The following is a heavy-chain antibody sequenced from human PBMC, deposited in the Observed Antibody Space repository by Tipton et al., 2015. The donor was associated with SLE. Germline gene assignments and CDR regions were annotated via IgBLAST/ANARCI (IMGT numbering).Heavy chain of an antibody. V-gene: IGHV4-59*01. CDR3: ARTGAYSNFYYYYYMDV. CDR2: IYYRGST. J-gene: IGHJ6*03. Sequence: TLSLTCTVSGGSISGYYWSWIRQSPGKGLEWIGYIYYRGSTSYNPSLKSRVSISLDTSKNQFALRLSSVTAADTGVYYCARTGAYSNFYYYYYMDVSGEGTTVTVSS. CDR1: GGSISGYY. D-gene: IGHD4-11*01.